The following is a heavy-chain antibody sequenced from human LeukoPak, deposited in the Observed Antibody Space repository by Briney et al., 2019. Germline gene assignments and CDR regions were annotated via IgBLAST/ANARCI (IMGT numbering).Heavy chain of an antibody. V-gene: IGHV3-11*01. CDR2: ISSSGDTI. CDR3: ARGWNTAELCGGDSIPLGGFDY. Sequence: GGSLRLSCAASGFTFSDYYMSWIRQAPGKGLERISYISSSGDTIFYADSVKGRFTISRDNSKNTLYLQMNSLRAEDTAVYYCARGWNTAELCGGDSIPLGGFDYWGQGTLVTVSS. CDR1: GFTFSDYY. D-gene: IGHD2-21*02. J-gene: IGHJ4*02.